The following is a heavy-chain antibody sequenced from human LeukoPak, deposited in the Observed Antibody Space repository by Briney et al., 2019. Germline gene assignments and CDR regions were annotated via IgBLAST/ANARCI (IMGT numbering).Heavy chain of an antibody. V-gene: IGHV3-66*01. CDR1: GFTVNNNF. CDR3: ARAPYCSGGSCYSHNWFDP. Sequence: GGSLRLSCAVSGFTVNNNFMSWVRQAPGKGLEWVSVIYSGGSTYYTDSVKGRFTISRDNSKNTLYLQMNSLRAEDTAVYYCARAPYCSGGSCYSHNWFDPWGQGTLSPSPQ. J-gene: IGHJ5*02. D-gene: IGHD2-15*01. CDR2: IYSGGST.